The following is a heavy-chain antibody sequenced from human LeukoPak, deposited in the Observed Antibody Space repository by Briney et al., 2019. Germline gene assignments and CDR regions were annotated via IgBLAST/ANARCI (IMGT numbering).Heavy chain of an antibody. CDR3: AKDHDSSGYYLADYFDY. J-gene: IGHJ4*02. CDR2: ISGSGGST. D-gene: IGHD3-22*01. V-gene: IGHV3-23*01. CDR1: GFTFSSYA. Sequence: GGSLRLSCAASGFTFSSYAMSWVRQAPGKGLEWVSAISGSGGSTYYADSVKGRFTISRDDSKNTLYLQMNSLRAEDTAVYYCAKDHDSSGYYLADYFDYWGQGTLVTVSS.